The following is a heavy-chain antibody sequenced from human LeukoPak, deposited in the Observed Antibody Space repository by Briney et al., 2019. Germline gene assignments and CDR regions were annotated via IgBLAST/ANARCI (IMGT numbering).Heavy chain of an antibody. V-gene: IGHV3-15*01. CDR3: TTDPYSGSSYYSFYSGMDV. CDR1: GFTFSNAW. Sequence: GRSLRLSCAASGFTFSNAWMSWVRQAPGKGLEWVGRIKSKTAGETTDYAAPVKGRFIILRDDSKNTLYLQMKSLKTEDTAVYYCTTDPYSGSSYYSFYSGMDVWGHGTTVTVSS. CDR2: IKSKTAGETT. J-gene: IGHJ6*02. D-gene: IGHD1-26*01.